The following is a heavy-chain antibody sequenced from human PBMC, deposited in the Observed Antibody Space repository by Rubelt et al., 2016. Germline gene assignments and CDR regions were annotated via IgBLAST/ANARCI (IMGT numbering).Heavy chain of an antibody. CDR1: GFTFSNYG. J-gene: IGHJ4*02. CDR2: IWYDGSDD. CDR3: TFFDY. V-gene: IGHV3-33*01. Sequence: QVQLVESGGGVVQPGRSLRLSCAASGFTFSNYGMHWVRQVPGTGLEWLAVIWYDGSDDYYADSVRGRLTNPRDNSKNMLYLQMNNLRVEDTALYYCTFFDYWGQGTLVTVSS.